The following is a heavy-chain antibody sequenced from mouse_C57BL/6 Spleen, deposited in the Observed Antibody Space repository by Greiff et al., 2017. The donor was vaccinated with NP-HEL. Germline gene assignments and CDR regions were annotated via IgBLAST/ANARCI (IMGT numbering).Heavy chain of an antibody. D-gene: IGHD1-1*01. CDR3: ASPSPYYYYGSSWFAY. CDR1: GFTFSSYA. CDR2: ISDGGSYT. J-gene: IGHJ3*01. Sequence: EVKVVESGGGLVKPGGSLKLSCAASGFTFSSYAMSWVRQTPEKRLEWVATISDGGSYTYYPDNVKGRFTISRDNAKNNLYLQMSHLKSEDTAMYYCASPSPYYYYGSSWFAYWGQGTLVTVSA. V-gene: IGHV5-4*03.